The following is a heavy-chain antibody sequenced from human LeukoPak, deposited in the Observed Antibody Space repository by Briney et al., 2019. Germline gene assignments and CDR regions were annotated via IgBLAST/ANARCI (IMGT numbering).Heavy chain of an antibody. D-gene: IGHD1-26*01. Sequence: SVTVSCKASGGTFSSYAISWVRQAPGQGLEWMGGIIPIFGTANYTQKFQGRVTITTDESTSTAYMELSSLRSEDTAVYYCARAFRVGATLLGLDYWGQGTLVTVSS. J-gene: IGHJ4*02. CDR3: ARAFRVGATLLGLDY. CDR2: IIPIFGTA. V-gene: IGHV1-69*05. CDR1: GGTFSSYA.